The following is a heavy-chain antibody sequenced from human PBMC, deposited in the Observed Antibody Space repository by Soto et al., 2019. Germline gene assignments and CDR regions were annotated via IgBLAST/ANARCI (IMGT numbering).Heavy chain of an antibody. J-gene: IGHJ3*02. Sequence: GGSMRLSCAASGFTFSSYSMNWVRQAPGKGLEWVSSISGSSSYIYYTNSLEGRFTISRDNAKNSLYLQMNSLRAEDTAVYYCARNYRDSSGPTDAFDIWGQGTMVTVSS. CDR1: GFTFSSYS. D-gene: IGHD3-22*01. CDR2: ISGSSSYI. CDR3: ARNYRDSSGPTDAFDI. V-gene: IGHV3-21*01.